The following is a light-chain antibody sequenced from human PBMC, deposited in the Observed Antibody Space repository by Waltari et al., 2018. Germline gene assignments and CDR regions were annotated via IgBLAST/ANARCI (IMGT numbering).Light chain of an antibody. J-gene: IGLJ1*01. Sequence: YDLTQPPSVSVSPGQTASVTCSGDNLGNKYPSWYQQKPGQSPPLVIYQGSKRPAGIPERSAGSRSGNTATLTIRGTQAMDEADYYCQAWDGNTGVFGAGTWVTVL. CDR1: NLGNKY. CDR3: QAWDGNTGV. CDR2: QGS. V-gene: IGLV3-1*01.